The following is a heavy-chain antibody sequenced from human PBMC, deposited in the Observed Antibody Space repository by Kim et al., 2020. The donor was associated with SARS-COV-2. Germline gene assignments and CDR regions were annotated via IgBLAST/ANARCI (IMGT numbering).Heavy chain of an antibody. CDR2: ISYDGSNK. CDR1: GFTFSSYA. CDR3: ARDRIRLHYFDY. D-gene: IGHD3-16*01. V-gene: IGHV3-30*04. Sequence: GGSLRLSCAASGFTFSSYAMHWVRQAPGKGLEWVAVISYDGSNKYYADSVKGRFTISRDNSNNTLYLQMNSLRAEDTAVYYCARDRIRLHYFDYWGQGT. J-gene: IGHJ4*02.